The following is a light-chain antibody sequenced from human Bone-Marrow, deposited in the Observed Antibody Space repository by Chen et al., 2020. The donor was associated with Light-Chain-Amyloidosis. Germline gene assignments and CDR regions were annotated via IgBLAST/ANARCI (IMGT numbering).Light chain of an antibody. J-gene: IGLJ3*02. CDR2: DDS. Sequence: SYVLTQPSSLSVAPGPTATSACGGNNLGSTSVHWYQQTPGQAPLLVVYDDSDRPSGIPERLSGSNSGNTATLTISRVEAGDEADYYCQVWDRSSDRPVFGGGTKLTVL. CDR3: QVWDRSSDRPV. CDR1: NLGSTS. V-gene: IGLV3-21*02.